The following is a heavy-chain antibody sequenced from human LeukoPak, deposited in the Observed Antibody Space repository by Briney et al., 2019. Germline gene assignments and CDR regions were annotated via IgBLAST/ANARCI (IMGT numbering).Heavy chain of an antibody. J-gene: IGHJ4*02. CDR1: GFTFSSYW. D-gene: IGHD6-13*01. CDR2: IKQDGSES. V-gene: IGHV3-7*01. Sequence: GGSLRLSCAASGFTFSSYWMSWVRQAPGKGLEWVANIKQDGSESYYVDSVKGRFTISRDNAKNSLYLQMNSLRVEDTAVYYCARDKSVAAADTGSLFACWGQGTLVTVSS. CDR3: ARDKSVAAADTGSLFAC.